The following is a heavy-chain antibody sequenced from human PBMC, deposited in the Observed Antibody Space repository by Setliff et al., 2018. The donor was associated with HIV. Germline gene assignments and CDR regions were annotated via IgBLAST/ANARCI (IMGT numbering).Heavy chain of an antibody. CDR3: APWRGIFETSVYDDF. V-gene: IGHV3-30*04. Sequence: GGSLRLSCAASGFTFSSYAMHWVRQAPGKGLEWVAVISYDGRNEYYADSVRGRFTVSRNNSKNTLHLQMNSLRPEDTAVYYCAPWRGIFETSVYDDFWGQGTLVTVSS. CDR2: ISYDGRNE. J-gene: IGHJ4*02. D-gene: IGHD3-3*01. CDR1: GFTFSSYA.